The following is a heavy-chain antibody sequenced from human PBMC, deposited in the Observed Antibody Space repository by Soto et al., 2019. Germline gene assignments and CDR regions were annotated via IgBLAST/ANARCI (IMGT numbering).Heavy chain of an antibody. CDR2: IIFHYGTA. CDR1: GDTLSSPT. Sequence: QMQLVQSGTEVKPPGSSVKVSCKASGDTLSSPTLAWVRQAPGQGLEWMGGIIFHYGTANYAQSFQDRVTITADESTRTSYLELSSLGPNDTAVYYCARDREATLLIFDVWGQGTMVIVTP. D-gene: IGHD1-26*01. CDR3: ARDREATLLIFDV. J-gene: IGHJ3*01. V-gene: IGHV1-69*01.